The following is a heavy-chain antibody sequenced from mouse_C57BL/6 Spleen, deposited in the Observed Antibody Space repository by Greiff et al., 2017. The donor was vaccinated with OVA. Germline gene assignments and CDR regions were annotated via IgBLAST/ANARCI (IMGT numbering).Heavy chain of an antibody. CDR3: ARLYGRYFDY. Sequence: EVQLQQSGPELVKPGASVKISCKASGYTFTDYYMNWVKQSHGKSLEWIGDINPNNGGTSYNQKFKGKATLTVDKSSSTAYMELRSLTSEDSAVYYCARLYGRYFDYWGQGTTLTVSS. V-gene: IGHV1-26*01. CDR2: INPNNGGT. J-gene: IGHJ2*01. D-gene: IGHD1-1*01. CDR1: GYTFTDYY.